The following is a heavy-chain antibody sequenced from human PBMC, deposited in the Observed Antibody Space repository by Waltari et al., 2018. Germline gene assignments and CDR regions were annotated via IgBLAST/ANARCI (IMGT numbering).Heavy chain of an antibody. J-gene: IGHJ4*02. CDR1: GYTFTSYG. CDR3: ARDPNGDFWSGYYFDY. V-gene: IGHV1-18*01. Sequence: QVQLVQSGAEVKKPGASVRVSREASGYTFTSYGISWVRQAPGKGLEWMGWISVYNGNTNYAQKLQGRVTMTTDTSTNTAYMELRSLTSDDTAVYYCARDPNGDFWSGYYFDYWGQGTLVTVSS. CDR2: ISVYNGNT. D-gene: IGHD3-3*01.